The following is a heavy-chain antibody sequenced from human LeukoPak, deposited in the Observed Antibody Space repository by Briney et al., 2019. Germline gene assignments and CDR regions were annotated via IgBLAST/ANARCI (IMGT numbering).Heavy chain of an antibody. Sequence: SQTLSRTGTVSGGSISSGGDYWSGIRQHPGKGLEWIGYIDYSGSTYYNPSLKSRVTISVDTSKNKFSLELSSVPAADTAVYYCARAAWRGSNSRDDFDIWGLGTMVTVSS. CDR2: IDYSGST. D-gene: IGHD4-23*01. CDR1: GGSISSGGDY. CDR3: ARAAWRGSNSRDDFDI. J-gene: IGHJ3*02. V-gene: IGHV4-31*03.